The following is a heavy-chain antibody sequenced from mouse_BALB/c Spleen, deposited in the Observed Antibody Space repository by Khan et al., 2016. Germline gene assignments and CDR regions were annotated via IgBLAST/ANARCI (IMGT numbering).Heavy chain of an antibody. J-gene: IGHJ1*01. CDR2: INTYSGAS. CDR1: GYTFTNYG. V-gene: IGHV9-3-1*01. Sequence: QIQLVQSGPELKKPGKTVKISCKASGYTFTNYGMNWVKQAPGKGLKWMGWINTYSGASTYADDFKGRFAFSLETSANTAYLQITNLKNEDTATYVSATYRYDYGSCGYFDVWGAGTTVTVSS. CDR3: ATYRYDYGSCGYFDV. D-gene: IGHD1-1*01.